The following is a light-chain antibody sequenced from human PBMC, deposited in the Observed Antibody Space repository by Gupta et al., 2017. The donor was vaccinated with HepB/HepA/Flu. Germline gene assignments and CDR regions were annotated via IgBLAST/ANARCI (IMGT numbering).Light chain of an antibody. CDR3: SSYTSSSNVV. V-gene: IGLV2-18*02. CDR1: SSDVGSYNR. Sequence: QSALTQPPSVSGSPGQSVTISCTGTSSDVGSYNRVSWYQQSPGTAPKLMIYEVSNRPSGVPYRFSGSNSGNTASLTISGLQAEDEADYYCSSYTSSSNVVFGGGTKLTVL. CDR2: EVS. J-gene: IGLJ2*01.